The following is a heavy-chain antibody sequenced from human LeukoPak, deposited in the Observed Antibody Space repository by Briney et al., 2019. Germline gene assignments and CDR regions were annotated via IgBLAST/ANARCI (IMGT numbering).Heavy chain of an antibody. CDR1: GFTVSSNY. J-gene: IGHJ6*02. CDR2: IYYSGST. CDR3: ARDLWFGFQYGMDV. V-gene: IGHV4-59*02. D-gene: IGHD3-10*01. Sequence: GSLRLSCAASGFTVSSNYMSWVRQAPGKGLEWIGYIYYSGSTKYNPSLKSRVTISVDTSKNQFSLKLSSVTAADTAVYYCARDLWFGFQYGMDVWGQGTTVTVSS.